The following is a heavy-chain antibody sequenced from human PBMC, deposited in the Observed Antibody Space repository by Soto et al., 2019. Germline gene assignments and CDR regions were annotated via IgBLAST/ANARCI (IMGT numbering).Heavy chain of an antibody. V-gene: IGHV3-23*01. Sequence: GGSLRLSCAASGFTFSSYAMSWVRQAPGKRLEWVSAISGSGGSTYYADSVKGRFTISRDNSKNTLYLQMNSLRAEDTAVYYCAKDRRSGYELDLDAFDIWGQGTMVTVSS. CDR2: ISGSGGST. D-gene: IGHD5-12*01. CDR1: GFTFSSYA. J-gene: IGHJ3*02. CDR3: AKDRRSGYELDLDAFDI.